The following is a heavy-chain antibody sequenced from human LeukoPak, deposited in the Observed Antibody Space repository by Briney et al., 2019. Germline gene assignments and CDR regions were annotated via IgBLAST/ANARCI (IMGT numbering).Heavy chain of an antibody. Sequence: ASVKVSCKASGYTSTSYGISWVRQAPGQGLEWMGWISAYNGNTNYAQKLQGRVTMTTDTSTSTAYMELRSLRSDDTAVYYCARDFPDIVVVPAAISLYYYYYMDVWGKGTTVTVSS. J-gene: IGHJ6*03. CDR1: GYTSTSYG. V-gene: IGHV1-18*01. D-gene: IGHD2-2*02. CDR2: ISAYNGNT. CDR3: ARDFPDIVVVPAAISLYYYYYMDV.